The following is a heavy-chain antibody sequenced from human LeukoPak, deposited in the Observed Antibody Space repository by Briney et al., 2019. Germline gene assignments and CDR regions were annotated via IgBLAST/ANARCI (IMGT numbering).Heavy chain of an antibody. J-gene: IGHJ4*02. Sequence: ASVKVSCKASGYTFTSYGMHWVRQAPGQRLEWMGWINAGNGNTKYSQELQGRVTITRDTSASTAYMELSGLRSEDMAVYYCVRGGYSSSWSYWGQGTLVTVSS. CDR3: VRGGYSSSWSY. CDR1: GYTFTSYG. D-gene: IGHD6-13*01. V-gene: IGHV1-3*03. CDR2: INAGNGNT.